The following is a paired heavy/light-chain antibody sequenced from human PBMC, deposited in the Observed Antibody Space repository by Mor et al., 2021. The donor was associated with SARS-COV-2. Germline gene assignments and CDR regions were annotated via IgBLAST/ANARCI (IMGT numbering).Light chain of an antibody. CDR1: QSLLHRNGYNY. CDR3: MQALQTLRT. V-gene: IGKV2-28*01. Sequence: DIVMTQSPVSLPVSPGEPASISCRSSQSLLHRNGYNYVDWYLQKPGQSPQLLIYLGSRRASGVPDRFSGSGSGTVFTLTISRVEAEDVGIYYCMQALQTLRTFGQGTKVEIK. J-gene: IGKJ1*01. CDR2: LGS.
Heavy chain of an antibody. J-gene: IGHJ6*02. V-gene: IGHV3-23*01. Sequence: EVQLLDSGGGLVQPGGSLRLSCAASGFTITNYDMTWVRQAPGKGLEWVSGISSSGTSTYYADSVKGRFTISRDNSKNTLYLQMNSLRAEDTAIYYCAKDERGGTYCSGGNCYSHFYFGMDVWGQGSTVTVSS. D-gene: IGHD2-15*01. CDR3: AKDERGGTYCSGGNCYSHFYFGMDV. CDR1: GFTITNYD. CDR2: ISSSGTST.